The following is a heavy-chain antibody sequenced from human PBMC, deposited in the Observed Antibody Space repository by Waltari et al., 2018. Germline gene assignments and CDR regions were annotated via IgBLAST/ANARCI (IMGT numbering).Heavy chain of an antibody. V-gene: IGHV4-39*01. CDR2: SYYSVST. J-gene: IGHJ5*02. CDR1: GGSISNSSYY. Sequence: QLQLQESGPGLVKPSETLSLTCTVSGGSISNSSYYGGWIRNPPGEGLEWIRSSYYSVSTSDSPSLKRRVPLAVDTSKNQFSLKLTSVTAADAAVYYFARHPFRGSYPNWFDPWGQGTLVTVSS. CDR3: ARHPFRGSYPNWFDP. D-gene: IGHD1-26*01.